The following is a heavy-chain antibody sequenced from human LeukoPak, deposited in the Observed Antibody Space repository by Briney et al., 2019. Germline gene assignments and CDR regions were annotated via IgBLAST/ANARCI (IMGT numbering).Heavy chain of an antibody. Sequence: GESLRLSCAASGFTFSSYSMNWVRQAPGKGLEWVSSISSSSSYIYYADSVKGRFTISRDNSKNTLYLQMNSLRAEDTAVYYCATSPRYKQQLGYFDYWGQGTLVTVSS. CDR2: ISSSSSYI. CDR1: GFTFSSYS. CDR3: ATSPRYKQQLGYFDY. D-gene: IGHD6-13*01. J-gene: IGHJ4*02. V-gene: IGHV3-21*01.